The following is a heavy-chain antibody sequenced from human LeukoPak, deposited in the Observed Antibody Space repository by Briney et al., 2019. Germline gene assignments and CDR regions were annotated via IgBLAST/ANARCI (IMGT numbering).Heavy chain of an antibody. Sequence: ASVKVSCKASGYTFTGYYMHWVRQAPGQGLEWMGWINPNSGGTNYAQKFQGRVTMTRDTSISTAYMELSRLRSDDTAVYYCAREGIVVVPAAIYYYYMDVWGKGTTVTVSS. V-gene: IGHV1-2*02. J-gene: IGHJ6*03. CDR2: INPNSGGT. CDR3: AREGIVVVPAAIYYYYMDV. D-gene: IGHD2-2*01. CDR1: GYTFTGYY.